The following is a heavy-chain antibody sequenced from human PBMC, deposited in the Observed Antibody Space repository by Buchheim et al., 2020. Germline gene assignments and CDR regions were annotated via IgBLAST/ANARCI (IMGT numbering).Heavy chain of an antibody. D-gene: IGHD2-15*01. J-gene: IGHJ4*02. CDR1: GGSFSGYY. CDR3: AGYCSGGSCLSRIGFDY. Sequence: QVQLQQWGAGLLKPSETLSLTCAVYGGSFSGYYWSWIRQPPGKGLEWIGEINHSGSTNYNPSLKSRVTISVDTSKNQFSLKLSSVTAADTAVYYCAGYCSGGSCLSRIGFDYWDQGTL. V-gene: IGHV4-34*01. CDR2: INHSGST.